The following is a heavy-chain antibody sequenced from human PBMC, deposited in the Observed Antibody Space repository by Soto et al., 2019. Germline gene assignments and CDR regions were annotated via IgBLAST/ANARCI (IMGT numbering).Heavy chain of an antibody. CDR2: ISGSGGPT. V-gene: IGHV3-23*01. CDR3: ARDGKIGDYEH. J-gene: IGHJ4*02. D-gene: IGHD4-17*01. CDR1: GFTFSTYA. Sequence: GGSLRLSCAASGFTFSTYAMTWVRQAPGKGLEWVSGISGSGGPTYYADSVKGRFTISRDNSKNTLYLLMNNLRAEDTAVYYCARDGKIGDYEHWGQGTLVTVSS.